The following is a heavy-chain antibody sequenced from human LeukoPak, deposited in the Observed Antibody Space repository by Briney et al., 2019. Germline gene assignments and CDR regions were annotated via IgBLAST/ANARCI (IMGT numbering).Heavy chain of an antibody. CDR1: GFTFSSYS. CDR3: ARVTYDYVWGSSPPDY. V-gene: IGHV3-48*04. J-gene: IGHJ4*02. D-gene: IGHD3-16*01. Sequence: PGGSLRLSCAASGFTFSSYSMNWVRQAPGKGLEWVSYISGSGRIIYYADSVKGRFTISRDNAKNSLYLQMNSLRVEDTAVYYCARVTYDYVWGSSPPDYWGQGTLVTVSS. CDR2: ISGSGRII.